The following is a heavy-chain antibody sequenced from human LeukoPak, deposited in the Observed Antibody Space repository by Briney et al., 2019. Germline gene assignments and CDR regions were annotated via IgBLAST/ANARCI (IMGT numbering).Heavy chain of an antibody. Sequence: GGSLRLSCATSGFIFSHHGMNCVRQAPGKGLEWVSGIRADAVTTYYADSVKGRFIISRDNSKNTVYLQMNSLSAEDAAVYYCVKDDGWVQYDNWGQGSLVTVS. V-gene: IGHV3-23*01. CDR3: VKDDGWVQYDN. D-gene: IGHD5-24*01. J-gene: IGHJ4*02. CDR1: GFIFSHHG. CDR2: IRADAVTT.